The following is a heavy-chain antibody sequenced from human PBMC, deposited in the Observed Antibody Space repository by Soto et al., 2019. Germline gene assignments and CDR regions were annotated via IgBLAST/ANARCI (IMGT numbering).Heavy chain of an antibody. J-gene: IGHJ4*02. CDR2: ISYDGSNK. Sequence: GGSLRLSCAASGFTFSSYAMHWVRQAPGKGLEWVAVISYDGSNKYYADSVKGRFTISRDNSKNTLYLQMNSLRAEDTAVYYCARVVEVRWKKLAHDYWGQGTLVTVSS. CDR1: GFTFSSYA. V-gene: IGHV3-30-3*01. CDR3: ARVVEVRWKKLAHDY. D-gene: IGHD6-13*01.